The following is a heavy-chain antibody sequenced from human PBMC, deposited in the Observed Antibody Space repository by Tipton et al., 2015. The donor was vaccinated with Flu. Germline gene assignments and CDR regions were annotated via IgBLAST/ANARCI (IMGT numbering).Heavy chain of an antibody. V-gene: IGHV3-7*01. Sequence: SLRLSCAASGFSFSDYWMHWVRQAPGKGLEWVANINQDGSVNYYVDSVKGRFTISRDNAKNSLSLQMNSPRAEDTAVYHCARLGTISGSGTFDLWGRGTLATVSS. CDR3: ARLGTISGSGTFDL. CDR2: INQDGSVN. D-gene: IGHD3-10*01. CDR1: GFSFSDYW. J-gene: IGHJ2*01.